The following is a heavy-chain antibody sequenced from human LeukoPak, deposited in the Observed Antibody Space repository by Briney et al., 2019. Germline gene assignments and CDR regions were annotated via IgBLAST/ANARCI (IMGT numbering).Heavy chain of an antibody. D-gene: IGHD3-10*01. V-gene: IGHV3-30*18. CDR2: ISYDGSNK. J-gene: IGHJ4*02. Sequence: PGRSLRLSCAASGFTFSSYGMHWVRQAPGKGLEWVAVISYDGSNKYYADSVKGRITISRDNSKNTLYLQMNSLRAEDTAVYYCAKDRRGLSGSDYWGQGNLVTVSS. CDR3: AKDRRGLSGSDY. CDR1: GFTFSSYG.